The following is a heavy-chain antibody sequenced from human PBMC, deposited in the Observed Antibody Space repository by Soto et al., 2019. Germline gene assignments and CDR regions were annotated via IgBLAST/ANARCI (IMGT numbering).Heavy chain of an antibody. CDR1: GASISSSSYY. CDR3: ARLGGSYAVPHFDY. CDR2: ISYSGTT. V-gene: IGHV4-39*07. J-gene: IGHJ4*02. D-gene: IGHD1-26*01. Sequence: SETLSLTCTVSGASISSSSYYWGWIRQPPGKGLEWIGSISYSGTTYYNPSLKSRVTMSVDTSKTQFSLKLSSVTAADTAVYYCARLGGSYAVPHFDYWGQGALVTVSS.